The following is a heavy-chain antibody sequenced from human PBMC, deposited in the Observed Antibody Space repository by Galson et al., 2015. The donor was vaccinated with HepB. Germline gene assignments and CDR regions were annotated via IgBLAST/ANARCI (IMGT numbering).Heavy chain of an antibody. Sequence: CAISGDSVSSNSAAWNWIRQSPSRGLEWLGRTYYRSKWYDDYAVSVKSRITINPDTSKNQFSLQLNSVTPEDTAVNYCAREKEGYSGYDYGDSSLINWFDPWGQGTLVTVSS. J-gene: IGHJ5*02. V-gene: IGHV6-1*01. CDR1: GDSVSSNSAA. CDR2: TYYRSKWYD. D-gene: IGHD5-12*01. CDR3: AREKEGYSGYDYGDSSLINWFDP.